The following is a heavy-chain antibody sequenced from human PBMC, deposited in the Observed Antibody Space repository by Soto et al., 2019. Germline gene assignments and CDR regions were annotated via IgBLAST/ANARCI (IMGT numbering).Heavy chain of an antibody. J-gene: IGHJ6*02. CDR1: GFSFDDYA. V-gene: IGHV3-9*01. CDR3: AKDMRGGSSSSRYFYGMDV. Sequence: EVQLVESGGGLVQAGRSLRLSCAASGFSFDDYAMHWVRQAPGKGLEWVSGISWNSGTIYYADSLKGRFTVSRDNAKNSLYLQMNSLRTEDTAFYYCAKDMRGGSSSSRYFYGMDVWGQGTTVTVSS. CDR2: ISWNSGTI. D-gene: IGHD6-13*01.